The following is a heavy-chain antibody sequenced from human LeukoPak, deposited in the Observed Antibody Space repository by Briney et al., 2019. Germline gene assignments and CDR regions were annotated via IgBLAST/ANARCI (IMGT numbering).Heavy chain of an antibody. CDR2: INPNSGGT. V-gene: IGHV1-2*02. J-gene: IGHJ4*02. Sequence: GASVKVSCKASGYTFTGYYMHWVRQAPGQGLEWMGWINPNSGGTNYAQKFQGRVTMTRDTSISTAYMELSRLRSDDTAVYYCARRTVTNGWFRIDYWGQGSLVIVSS. CDR3: ARRTVTNGWFRIDY. D-gene: IGHD6-19*01. CDR1: GYTFTGYY.